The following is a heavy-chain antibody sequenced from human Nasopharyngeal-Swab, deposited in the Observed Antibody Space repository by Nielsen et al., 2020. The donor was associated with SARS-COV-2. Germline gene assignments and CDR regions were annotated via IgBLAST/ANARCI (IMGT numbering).Heavy chain of an antibody. V-gene: IGHV6-1*01. CDR1: GDLVSSSSAA. CDR3: ARARGAYGDYYYYYYTDV. J-gene: IGHJ6*03. D-gene: IGHD4-17*01. Sequence: SQTLSLTCAISGDLVSSSSAACNWISQSPSRGLALLGRTYYRSKWYNDYSVSVKSRITINPDTSKNQFSLHLNSVTPEDTAVYYCARARGAYGDYYYYYYTDVWGKGTTVTVSS. CDR2: TYYRSKWYN.